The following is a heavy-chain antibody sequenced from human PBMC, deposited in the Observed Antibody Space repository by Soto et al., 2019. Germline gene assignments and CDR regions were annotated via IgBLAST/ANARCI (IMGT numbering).Heavy chain of an antibody. V-gene: IGHV1-69*06. Sequence: SVKVSFKASGGTFSSYAISWVRQAPGQGLEWMGGIIPIFGTANYAQKFQGRVTITADKSTSTAYMELSSLRSEDTAVYYCARTSSGPRDYYYGMDVWGQGTTVTVSS. J-gene: IGHJ6*02. D-gene: IGHD3-22*01. CDR3: ARTSSGPRDYYYGMDV. CDR2: IIPIFGTA. CDR1: GGTFSSYA.